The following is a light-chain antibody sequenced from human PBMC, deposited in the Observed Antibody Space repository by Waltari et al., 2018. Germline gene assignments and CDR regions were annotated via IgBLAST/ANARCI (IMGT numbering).Light chain of an antibody. Sequence: QSALTQPASVSGSPGQSITISCTGTSSNVGGYTLVSWYQQHPGKAPQLLIYDVNNRPSGISHRFSGSKSGNTASLTISGLQADDESDYYCCSYAGDSTLIFGGGTKLTVL. CDR3: CSYAGDSTLI. J-gene: IGLJ2*01. CDR1: SSNVGGYTL. V-gene: IGLV2-23*02. CDR2: DVN.